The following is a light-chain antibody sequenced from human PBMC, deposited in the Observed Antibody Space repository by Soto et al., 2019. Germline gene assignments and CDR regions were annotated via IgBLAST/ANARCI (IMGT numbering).Light chain of an antibody. CDR1: QSLDYN. V-gene: IGKV3-15*01. CDR2: GAS. Sequence: EIVMTQSPATLSVSLGERATLSCRAGQSLDYNLAWYQQKPGQAPRLLIYGASARATGVPARFSGSGSETEFTLTISSVQSEDCAVYFCQQDSHRPPYTFGQGTKLEIK. J-gene: IGKJ2*01. CDR3: QQDSHRPPYT.